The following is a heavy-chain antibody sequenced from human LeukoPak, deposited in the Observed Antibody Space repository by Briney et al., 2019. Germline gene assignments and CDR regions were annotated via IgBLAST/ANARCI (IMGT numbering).Heavy chain of an antibody. D-gene: IGHD4-17*01. J-gene: IGHJ6*02. V-gene: IGHV3-21*01. CDR2: ISSSSSYI. CDR3: ARKTTVSPSGMDV. Sequence: GGSLRLSCAASGFTFSSYSMNWVRQAPGKGLEWVSSISSSSSYIYYADSVKGRFTISRDNAKNSLYLQMNSLRAEDTAVYYCARKTTVSPSGMDVWGQGTTVTVSS. CDR1: GFTFSSYS.